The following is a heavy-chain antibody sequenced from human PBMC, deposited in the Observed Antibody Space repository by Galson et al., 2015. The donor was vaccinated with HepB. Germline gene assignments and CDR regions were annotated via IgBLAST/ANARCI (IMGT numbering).Heavy chain of an antibody. J-gene: IGHJ3*02. V-gene: IGHV6-1*01. D-gene: IGHD6-13*01. CDR3: AREKSPMEAAAGTKFIGAFDI. CDR2: TYYRSKWYN. CDR1: GDSVSSNSAA. Sequence: CAISGDSVSSNSAAWNWIRQSPSRGLEWLGRTYYRSKWYNDYAVSVKSRITINPDTSKNQFSLQLNSVTPEDTAVYYCAREKSPMEAAAGTKFIGAFDIWGQGTMVTVSS.